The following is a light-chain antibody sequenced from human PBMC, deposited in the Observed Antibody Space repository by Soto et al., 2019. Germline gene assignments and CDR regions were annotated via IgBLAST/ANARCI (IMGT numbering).Light chain of an antibody. CDR1: QSITTW. V-gene: IGKV1-5*01. Sequence: DIQMTQSPSTLSASVGDRVTITCRASQSITTWLAWYQQKPGKAPNLLIYDASILESGVPPRFSGSGSGTEFPLTISSLQPDDFATYYCQQYGSYWAFGQGTKVEIE. CDR3: QQYGSYWA. J-gene: IGKJ1*01. CDR2: DAS.